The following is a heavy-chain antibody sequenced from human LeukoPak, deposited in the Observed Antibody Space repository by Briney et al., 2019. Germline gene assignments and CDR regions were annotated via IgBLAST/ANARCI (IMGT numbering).Heavy chain of an antibody. V-gene: IGHV4-59*08. CDR3: ARQTYYYDSSLKNAFDI. CDR1: DGSISSYY. D-gene: IGHD3-22*01. Sequence: SETLSLTCTVSDGSISSYYWSWIRQPPGKGLEWIGYIYNSGSTNYNPSLKSRVTISVDTSKNQFSLKLSSVTAADTAVYYCARQTYYYDSSLKNAFDIWGQGTMVTVSS. J-gene: IGHJ3*02. CDR2: IYNSGST.